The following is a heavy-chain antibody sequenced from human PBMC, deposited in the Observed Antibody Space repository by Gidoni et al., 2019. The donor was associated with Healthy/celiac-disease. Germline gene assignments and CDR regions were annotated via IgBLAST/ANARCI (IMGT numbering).Heavy chain of an antibody. CDR3: ARWSSGSVDY. V-gene: IGHV4-39*01. J-gene: IGHJ4*02. CDR2: IYYSGST. D-gene: IGHD6-19*01. CDR1: GGSIRSSSYY. Sequence: QLQLQASAPGLVKPSETQSLACTVSGGSIRSSSYYWGWIRQPPGKGLEWSGSIYYSGSTYYNPSLKSRVTIAVDTSKNQFSLKLSSVTAADTAVYYCARWSSGSVDYWGQGTLVTVSS.